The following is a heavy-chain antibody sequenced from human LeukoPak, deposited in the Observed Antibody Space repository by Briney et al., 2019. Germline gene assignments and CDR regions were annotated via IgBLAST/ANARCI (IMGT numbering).Heavy chain of an antibody. CDR1: GYTFTSYY. CDR3: ARDTPSSDCSSTSCSQGEYYYYYYGMDV. CDR2: INPSGGST. D-gene: IGHD2-2*01. J-gene: IGHJ6*02. Sequence: GASVTVSCKASGYTFTSYYMHWVRQAPGQGLEWMGIINPSGGSTSYAQKFQGRVTMTRDTSTSTVYMELSSLRSEDTAVYYCARDTPSSDCSSTSCSQGEYYYYYYGMDVWGQGTTVTVSS. V-gene: IGHV1-46*01.